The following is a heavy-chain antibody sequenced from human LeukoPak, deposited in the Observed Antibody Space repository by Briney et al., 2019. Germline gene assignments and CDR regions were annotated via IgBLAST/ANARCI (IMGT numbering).Heavy chain of an antibody. V-gene: IGHV1-46*01. D-gene: IGHD6-13*01. CDR3: ARAYRRVAAAYYYMDV. CDR2: INPSGGST. CDR1: GYTFTSYY. J-gene: IGHJ6*03. Sequence: ASVKVSCKASGYTFTSYYMHWVRQAPGQGLEWMGIINPSGGSTGYAQKFQGRVTMTRDMSTSTVYMELSSLRSEDTAVYYCARAYRRVAAAYYYMDVWGKGTTVTVSS.